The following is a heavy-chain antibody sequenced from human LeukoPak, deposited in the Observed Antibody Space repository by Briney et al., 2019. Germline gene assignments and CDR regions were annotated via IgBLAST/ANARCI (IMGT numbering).Heavy chain of an antibody. V-gene: IGHV3-23*01. J-gene: IGHJ4*02. D-gene: IGHD1-26*01. CDR2: ITGGGGGT. CDR1: GFTFSSYS. Sequence: GGSLRLSCAASGFTFSSYSMNWVRQAPGKGLEWVSGITGGGGGTFYTDSVKGRFTISRDNSKNTVYLQMNSLRAEDTAVYYCAKNSGSYYDYWGQGTLVTVSS. CDR3: AKNSGSYYDY.